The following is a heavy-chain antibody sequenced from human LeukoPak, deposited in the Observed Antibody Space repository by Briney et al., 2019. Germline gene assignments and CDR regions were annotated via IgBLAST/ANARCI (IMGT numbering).Heavy chain of an antibody. CDR3: ANSGLAPYYFDY. CDR1: FGSISSSRDY. D-gene: IGHD1-26*01. Sequence: PSETLSLTCTVSFGSISSSRDYWGWIRQPPGKGLEWIGSIYYSGRTYYNPSLKSRVTISVDTSKNQFSLKLSSVTAADTAVYYCANSGLAPYYFDYWGQGTLVTVSS. CDR2: IYYSGRT. J-gene: IGHJ4*02. V-gene: IGHV4-39*07.